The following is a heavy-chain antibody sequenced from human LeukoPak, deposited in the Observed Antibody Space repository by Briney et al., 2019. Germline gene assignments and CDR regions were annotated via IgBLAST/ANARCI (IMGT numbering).Heavy chain of an antibody. CDR2: ISAYNGNT. CDR3: ARAPMVRGDLDDNWFDP. Sequence: GASVKVSCKASGYTFTSYDINWVRQAPGQGLEWMGWISAYNGNTNYAQKLQGRVTMTTDTSTSTAYMELRSLRSDDTAVYYCARAPMVRGDLDDNWFDPWGQGTLVTVSS. J-gene: IGHJ5*02. V-gene: IGHV1-18*01. CDR1: GYTFTSYD. D-gene: IGHD3-10*01.